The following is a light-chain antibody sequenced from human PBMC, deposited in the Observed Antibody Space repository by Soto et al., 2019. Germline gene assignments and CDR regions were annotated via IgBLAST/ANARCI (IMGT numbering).Light chain of an antibody. J-gene: IGKJ1*01. CDR1: QGISSY. CDR3: QQLNSYPRT. CDR2: AAS. Sequence: DIQLTQSPSSLSASVGDRVTITCRASQGISSYLAWYQQKPGKAPKLLIYAASTLQSGVPSRFSGRGSGTDFTLTISSLQPEDFGTYYCQQLNSYPRTFGQGTKVEIK. V-gene: IGKV1-9*01.